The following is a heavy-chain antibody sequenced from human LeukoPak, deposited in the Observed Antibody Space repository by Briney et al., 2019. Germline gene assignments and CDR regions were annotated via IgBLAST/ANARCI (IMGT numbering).Heavy chain of an antibody. Sequence: GGSLRLSCAASGFTFSSYAMSWVRQAPGKGLEWVSAISGSGGSTYYADSVKGRFTISRDNSKNTLYLQMNSLRAEDTAVYYCAKAIEAMIVVGVDYWGQGTLVTVSS. D-gene: IGHD3-22*01. J-gene: IGHJ4*02. V-gene: IGHV3-23*01. CDR3: AKAIEAMIVVGVDY. CDR1: GFTFSSYA. CDR2: ISGSGGST.